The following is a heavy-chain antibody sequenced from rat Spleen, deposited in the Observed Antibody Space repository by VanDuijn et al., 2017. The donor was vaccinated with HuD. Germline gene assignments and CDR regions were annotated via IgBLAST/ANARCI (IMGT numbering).Heavy chain of an antibody. Sequence: EVQLVESGGGLVQPGRSLKLSCVASGFTFSDYGMNWIRQAPGKGLEWVAHISSSSGKIYYADTVKGRFTISRDNAKSTLYLQMDSLRSEDTATYYCTTMSNWFVYWGQGTLVTVSS. CDR2: ISSSSGKI. J-gene: IGHJ3*01. CDR1: GFTFSDYG. CDR3: TTMSNWFVY. V-gene: IGHV5-34*01.